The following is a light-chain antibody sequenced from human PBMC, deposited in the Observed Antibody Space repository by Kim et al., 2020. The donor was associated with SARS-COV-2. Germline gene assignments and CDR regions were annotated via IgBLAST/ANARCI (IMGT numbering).Light chain of an antibody. Sequence: SSELTQDPAVSVALGQTVRITCQGDSLRTFYASWYQQKPGQAPVLVIFGKNNRPSGIPDRFSGSRSGNTALLTITGAQAEDESDYYCSSRDSSGHHVLFG. J-gene: IGLJ2*01. V-gene: IGLV3-19*01. CDR1: SLRTFY. CDR2: GKN. CDR3: SSRDSSGHHVL.